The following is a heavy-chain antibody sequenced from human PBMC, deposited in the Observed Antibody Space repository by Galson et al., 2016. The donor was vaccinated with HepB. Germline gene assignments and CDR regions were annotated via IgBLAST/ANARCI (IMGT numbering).Heavy chain of an antibody. D-gene: IGHD6-19*01. CDR1: GFRFSAYW. Sequence: SLRLSCAASGFRFSAYWMAWVRQAPGKGLEYVANVNEDGSGTQYMDSAKGRFTISRDNAKNSVGLQMNSLRAEDTALYYCWSGYNSGIWGQGIRVTVSS. CDR2: VNEDGSGT. V-gene: IGHV3-7*01. J-gene: IGHJ3*02. CDR3: WSGYNSGI.